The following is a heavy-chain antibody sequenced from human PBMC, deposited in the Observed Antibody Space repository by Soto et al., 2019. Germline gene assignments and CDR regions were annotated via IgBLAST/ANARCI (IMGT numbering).Heavy chain of an antibody. CDR1: GYTFTGYY. V-gene: IGHV1-2*04. Sequence: ASVKVSCKASGYTFTGYYMHWVRQAPGQGLEWMGWINPNSGGTNYAQKFQGWVTMTRDTSISTAYMELSRLRSDDTAVYYCARDKVEEYYDILTGYLPNYGMDVWGQGTTVTVSS. D-gene: IGHD3-9*01. CDR3: ARDKVEEYYDILTGYLPNYGMDV. CDR2: INPNSGGT. J-gene: IGHJ6*02.